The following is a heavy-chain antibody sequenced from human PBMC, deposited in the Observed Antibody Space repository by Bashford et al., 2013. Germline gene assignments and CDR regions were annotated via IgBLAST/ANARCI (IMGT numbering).Heavy chain of an antibody. Sequence: ASVKVSLQGFWIHLHPGYDINWVRQATGQGLEWMGWMNPNSGNTGYAQKFQGRVTMTRNTSISTAYMELSSLRSEDTAVYYCARGSDYYDSSGYSQSPMDVWGKGT. CDR2: MNPNSGNT. J-gene: IGHJ6*03. CDR1: IHLHPGYD. D-gene: IGHD3-22*01. CDR3: ARGSDYYDSSGYSQSPMDV. V-gene: IGHV1-8*01.